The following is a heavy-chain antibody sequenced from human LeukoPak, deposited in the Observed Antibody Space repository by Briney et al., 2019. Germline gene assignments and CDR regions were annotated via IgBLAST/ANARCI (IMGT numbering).Heavy chain of an antibody. CDR1: GFTFSSYA. V-gene: IGHV3-23*01. CDR3: AKGQSGSYYVLYY. CDR2: ISGSGGST. Sequence: SGGSLRLSCAASGFTFSSYAMSWVRQAPGKGLGWVSAISGSGGSTYYADSVKGRFTISRDNSKNTLYLQMNSLRAEDTAVYYCAKGQSGSYYVLYYWGQGTLVTVSS. D-gene: IGHD1-26*01. J-gene: IGHJ4*02.